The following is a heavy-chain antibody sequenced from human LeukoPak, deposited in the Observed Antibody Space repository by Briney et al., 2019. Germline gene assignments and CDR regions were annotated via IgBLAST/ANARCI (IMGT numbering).Heavy chain of an antibody. D-gene: IGHD3-16*02. J-gene: IGHJ4*02. Sequence: ASVKVSCKASGYTFTSYAMHWVRQAPGQRLEWMGWINAGNGNTKYSQEFQGRVTVTRDTSASTAYMELSRLRSDDTAVYYCARKMITFGGVIAYYFDYWGQGTLVTVSS. V-gene: IGHV1-3*01. CDR1: GYTFTSYA. CDR3: ARKMITFGGVIAYYFDY. CDR2: INAGNGNT.